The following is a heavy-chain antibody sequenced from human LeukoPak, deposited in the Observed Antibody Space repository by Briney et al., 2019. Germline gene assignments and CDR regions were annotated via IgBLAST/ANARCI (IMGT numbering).Heavy chain of an antibody. V-gene: IGHV4-59*01. Sequence: SSETLSLTCTVSGGSISSYYWSWIRQPPGKGLEWIGYIYYSGSTNYNPSLKSRVTISVDTSKNQFSLKLSSVTAADTAVYYCARVAGDPGQKYYYGMDVWGQGTRSPSP. CDR3: ARVAGDPGQKYYYGMDV. CDR1: GGSISSYY. D-gene: IGHD3-16*01. J-gene: IGHJ6*02. CDR2: IYYSGST.